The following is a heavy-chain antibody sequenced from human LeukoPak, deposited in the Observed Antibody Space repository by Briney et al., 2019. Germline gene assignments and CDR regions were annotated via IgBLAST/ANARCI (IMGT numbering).Heavy chain of an antibody. J-gene: IGHJ4*02. CDR1: GFTFSSYG. V-gene: IGHV3-30*18. Sequence: GGSLRLSCAASGFTFSSYGMHWVRQAPGKGLEWVAVISYDGSNKYYANSVKGRFTISRDNSKNTLYLQMNSLRAEDTAVYYCAKDWAAAGDDYWGQGTLVTVSS. CDR3: AKDWAAAGDDY. CDR2: ISYDGSNK. D-gene: IGHD6-13*01.